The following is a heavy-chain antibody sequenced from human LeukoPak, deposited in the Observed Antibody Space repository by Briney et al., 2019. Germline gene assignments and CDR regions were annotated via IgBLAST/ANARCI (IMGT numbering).Heavy chain of an antibody. D-gene: IGHD2-21*02. CDR3: ARERLCGGDCYSFDY. CDR1: GYTFTGYY. Sequence: ASVKVSCKASGYTFTGYYMHWVRQAPGQGLEWMGWINPNSGGTNYAQKFQGRVTMTRDTSISTAYMELSRLRSDDTAVYYCARERLCGGDCYSFDYWGQGTLVTVSS. J-gene: IGHJ4*02. CDR2: INPNSGGT. V-gene: IGHV1-2*02.